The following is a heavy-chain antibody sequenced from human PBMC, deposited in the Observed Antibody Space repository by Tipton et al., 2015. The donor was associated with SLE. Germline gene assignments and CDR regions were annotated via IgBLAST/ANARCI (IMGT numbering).Heavy chain of an antibody. CDR2: IYYSGST. D-gene: IGHD6-13*01. CDR3: AKGIAAANDAFDI. CDR1: GGSISSHY. J-gene: IGHJ3*02. Sequence: TLSLTCTVSGGSISSHYWSWIRQPPGKGLEWIGYIYYSGSTYHNPSLKSRVTISVDTSKNQFSLKLSSVTAADTAVYYCAKGIAAANDAFDIWGQGTMVTVSS. V-gene: IGHV4-59*04.